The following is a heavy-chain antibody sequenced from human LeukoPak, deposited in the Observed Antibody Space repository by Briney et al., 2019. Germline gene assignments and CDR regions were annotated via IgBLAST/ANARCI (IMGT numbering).Heavy chain of an antibody. D-gene: IGHD2-2*01. CDR3: ATAQWVHCSSTSCHHNWFDP. Sequence: ASVKVSCKVSGYTLTELSMHWVRQAPGKRLEWMGGFDPEDGETIYAQKFQSRVTMTEDTSTDTAYMELSSLRSEDTAVYYCATAQWVHCSSTSCHHNWFDPWGQGTLVTVSS. V-gene: IGHV1-24*01. CDR2: FDPEDGET. CDR1: GYTLTELS. J-gene: IGHJ5*02.